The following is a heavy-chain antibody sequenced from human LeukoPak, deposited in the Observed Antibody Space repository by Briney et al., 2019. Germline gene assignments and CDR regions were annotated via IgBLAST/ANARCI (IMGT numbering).Heavy chain of an antibody. CDR1: GFTFSTYN. CDR3: ARTYSGNYFFDY. V-gene: IGHV3-48*02. D-gene: IGHD1-26*01. J-gene: IGHJ4*02. CDR2: IVSDGSAI. Sequence: PGGSLRLSCAASGFTFSTYNMSWVRRAPGRGLAWVSFIVSDGSAIYYADPVKGRFTTSRDSVKNSLFLQMNSLRDEDTAVYYCARTYSGNYFFDYWGQGTLVTVSS.